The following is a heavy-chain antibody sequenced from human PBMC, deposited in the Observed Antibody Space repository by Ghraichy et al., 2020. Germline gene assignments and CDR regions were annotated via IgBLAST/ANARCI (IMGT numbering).Heavy chain of an antibody. J-gene: IGHJ4*02. V-gene: IGHV1-3*01. CDR2: INAGDGNT. CDR3: ARVLPTTATPGFDF. Sequence: ASVKVSCKASGYTFRHYAVHWERQAPGQRLEWMGWINAGDGNTKYSQKFQGRVTLTRDTSASTAYMELSSLRSEDTAVYYCARVLPTTATPGFDFWGQGTQVIVSS. CDR1: GYTFRHYA. D-gene: IGHD1-14*01.